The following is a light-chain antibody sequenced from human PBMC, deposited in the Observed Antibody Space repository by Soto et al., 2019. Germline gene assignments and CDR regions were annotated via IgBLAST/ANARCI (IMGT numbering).Light chain of an antibody. J-gene: IGKJ4*01. CDR2: DTF. CDR1: QDISTY. Sequence: IVLTQSPASLSLSPGERATLSCRASQDISTYLAWYQQRPGQAPRLFIYDTFNRASGAPDRFSGSGSGTVFTLTITDVAPEDSALYYCQQRSSWPLTFGGGTKVDIK. CDR3: QQRSSWPLT. V-gene: IGKV3-11*01.